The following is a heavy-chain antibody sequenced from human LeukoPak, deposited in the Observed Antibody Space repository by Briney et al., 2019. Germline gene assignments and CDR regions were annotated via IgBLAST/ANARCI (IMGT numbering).Heavy chain of an antibody. J-gene: IGHJ4*02. Sequence: HAGGSLRLSCAASGFTFSSYAMSWVRQAPGKGLEWVSAISGSGGSTYYADSVKGRFTISRDNSKNTLYLQMNSLGAEDTAVYYYAKVGGGDYMGGDLEFWGQGTLVTVSS. CDR2: ISGSGGST. V-gene: IGHV3-23*01. CDR1: GFTFSSYA. CDR3: AKVGGGDYMGGDLEF. D-gene: IGHD4-17*01.